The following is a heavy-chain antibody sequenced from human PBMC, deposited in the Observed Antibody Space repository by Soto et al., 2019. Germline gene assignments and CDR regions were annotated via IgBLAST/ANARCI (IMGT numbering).Heavy chain of an antibody. J-gene: IGHJ4*02. CDR1: GYTFTSYY. D-gene: IGHD3-22*01. Sequence: ASVKVSCKASGYTFTSYYMHWVRQAPGQGLEWMGIINPSGGSTSYAQKFQGRVTMTRDTSTSTVYMELSSLRSEDTAVYYCARDPDGYYYDSSGTFDYWGQGTLVTVSS. V-gene: IGHV1-46*03. CDR3: ARDPDGYYYDSSGTFDY. CDR2: INPSGGST.